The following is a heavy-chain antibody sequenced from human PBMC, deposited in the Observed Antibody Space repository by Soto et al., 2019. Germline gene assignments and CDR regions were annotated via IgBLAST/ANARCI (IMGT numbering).Heavy chain of an antibody. CDR1: VHTLTEVS. Sequence: ASVKVACKISVHTLTEVSIHWVRQAPGKGLEWMGGFDPEGGEAIYAQKWHGRVTVTEDTVTDTAYMELSGLKSEDTAVYYCAKDPSGSYGYWGQGTLVTVSS. CDR3: AKDPSGSYGY. J-gene: IGHJ4*02. CDR2: FDPEGGEA. D-gene: IGHD1-26*01. V-gene: IGHV1-24*01.